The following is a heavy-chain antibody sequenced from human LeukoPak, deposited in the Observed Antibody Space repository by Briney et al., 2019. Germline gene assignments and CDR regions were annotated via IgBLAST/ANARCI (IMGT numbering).Heavy chain of an antibody. Sequence: GGSLRLSRAASGFTFSSYSMNWVRQAPGKGLEWVSSISSSSSYIYYADSVKGRFTISRDNAKNSLYLQMNSLRAEDTAVYYCARVAYDSSGYYGDWGQGTLVTVSS. CDR1: GFTFSSYS. V-gene: IGHV3-21*01. D-gene: IGHD3-22*01. CDR3: ARVAYDSSGYYGD. J-gene: IGHJ4*02. CDR2: ISSSSSYI.